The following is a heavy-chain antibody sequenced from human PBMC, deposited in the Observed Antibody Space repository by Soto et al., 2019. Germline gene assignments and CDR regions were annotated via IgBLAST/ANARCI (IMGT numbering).Heavy chain of an antibody. J-gene: IGHJ4*02. Sequence: QVQLLQSGPGLVKPSETLSLTCTVSGGSITPYYWNWIRQPPGKGLEWIGHIYYSGSTNYNSSLESRVTISVDKSKSQFSLKLRSVTAADTAVYYCARVEYTKDWYPFDYWGRGTLVAVSS. CDR2: IYYSGST. D-gene: IGHD3-9*01. CDR3: ARVEYTKDWYPFDY. CDR1: GGSITPYY. V-gene: IGHV4-59*08.